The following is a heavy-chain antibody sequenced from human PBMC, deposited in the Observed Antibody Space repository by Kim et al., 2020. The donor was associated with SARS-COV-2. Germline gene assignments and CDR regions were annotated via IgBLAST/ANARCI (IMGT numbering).Heavy chain of an antibody. CDR3: TTSIRWDIVVVPAGM. J-gene: IGHJ4*02. V-gene: IGHV3-15*01. Sequence: GGSLRLSCAASGFTFSDAWMSWVRQAPGKGLEWVGRIKSRTDGETTDYAAPVKGRFTISRDDSKNTLYLQMNSLKTEDTAVYYCTTSIRWDIVVVPAGMWGQGTLVTVSS. CDR2: IKSRTDGETT. D-gene: IGHD2-2*01. CDR1: GFTFSDAW.